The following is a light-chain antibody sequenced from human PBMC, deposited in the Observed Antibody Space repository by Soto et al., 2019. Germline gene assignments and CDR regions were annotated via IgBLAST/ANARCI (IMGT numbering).Light chain of an antibody. Sequence: DIQMTQSPSSLSASVGDRVTITCRASQSISSYLNWYQHKPGKAPNLLIYAASSLQSGVPSRFSGSGSGTDFTLTISSLQPEDFATYYCQQSYSSLYTFGQGTKLEIK. V-gene: IGKV1-39*01. CDR1: QSISSY. J-gene: IGKJ2*01. CDR2: AAS. CDR3: QQSYSSLYT.